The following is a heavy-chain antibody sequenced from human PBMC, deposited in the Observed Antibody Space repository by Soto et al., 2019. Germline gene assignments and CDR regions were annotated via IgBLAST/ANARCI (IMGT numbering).Heavy chain of an antibody. CDR3: ARGNVVAIDY. J-gene: IGHJ4*02. D-gene: IGHD2-21*01. Sequence: SETLSLTCGVSGGSISGGGDSWSWIRQPPGKGQEWIGYIYHSGSTYYNPSLKSRVTISVDRSKNQFSLKLSSVTAADTAVYYCARGNVVAIDYWGQGTLVTVSS. CDR2: IYHSGST. V-gene: IGHV4-30-2*01. CDR1: GGSISGGGDS.